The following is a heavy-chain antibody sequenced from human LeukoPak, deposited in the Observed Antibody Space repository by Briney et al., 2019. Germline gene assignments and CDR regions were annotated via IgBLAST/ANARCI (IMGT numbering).Heavy chain of an antibody. V-gene: IGHV3-64D*06. J-gene: IGHJ4*02. CDR3: VKDESLGTSSWFIAFDY. CDR1: GFTFSSYA. Sequence: PGGSLRLSCSASGFTFSSYAMHWVRQAPGKGLEYVSAISGNGGSPYYADSVKGRFTISRDNSKNTLYLQMSSLRAEDTAVYYCVKDESLGTSSWFIAFDYWGQGTLVTVSS. CDR2: ISGNGGSP. D-gene: IGHD6-13*01.